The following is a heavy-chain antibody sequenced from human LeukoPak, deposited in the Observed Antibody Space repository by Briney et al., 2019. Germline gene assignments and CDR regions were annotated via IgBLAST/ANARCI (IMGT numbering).Heavy chain of an antibody. CDR2: IKQDGSEK. Sequence: GGSLRLSCAASGFTFRSYWMSWVRQAPGKGLERVANIKQDGSEKYYVDSVKGRFTISRDNAKNSLYLHMNSLRAEDTAVYYCARGEGLDSYGVDYWGQGTLVTVSS. D-gene: IGHD5-18*01. J-gene: IGHJ4*02. V-gene: IGHV3-7*01. CDR3: ARGEGLDSYGVDY. CDR1: GFTFRSYW.